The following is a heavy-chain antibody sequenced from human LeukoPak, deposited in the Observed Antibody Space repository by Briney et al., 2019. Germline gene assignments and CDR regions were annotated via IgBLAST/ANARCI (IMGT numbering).Heavy chain of an antibody. D-gene: IGHD2-2*01. J-gene: IGHJ6*03. CDR2: IDESGNT. Sequence: SETLPLTCLVSRGSMKRSMLTWIRQAPGKGLEWIGNIDESGNTNYSPPLKSRVTISLDTSKNQFSLRVTSVTAADRDPHFCASDPSPAALPYLDAWGKGTPVTVSS. V-gene: IGHV4-59*01. CDR3: ASDPSPAALPYLDA. CDR1: RGSMKRSM.